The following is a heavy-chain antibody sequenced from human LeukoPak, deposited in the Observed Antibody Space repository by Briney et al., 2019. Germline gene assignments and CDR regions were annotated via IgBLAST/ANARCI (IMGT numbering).Heavy chain of an antibody. J-gene: IGHJ4*02. CDR3: ARRRQSGRTDY. V-gene: IGHV4-34*01. CDR2: INHSGST. Sequence: PSETLSLTCAVYGGSFSGYYWSWIRQPPGKGLEWIEEINHSGSTNYNPSLKSRVTISVDTPKNQLSLKLSTVTAADTAVYYCARRRQSGRTDYWGQGTLVTVSS. CDR1: GGSFSGYY.